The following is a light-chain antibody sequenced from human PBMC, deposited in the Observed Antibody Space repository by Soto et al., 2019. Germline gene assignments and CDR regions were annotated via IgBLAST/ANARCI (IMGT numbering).Light chain of an antibody. CDR1: SSDVGGYNY. J-gene: IGLJ1*01. CDR3: SSYAGSYKYV. V-gene: IGLV2-8*01. Sequence: QSALTQPPSASGSPGQSVTISCTGTSSDVGGYNYVSWYQQHPGKAPKLMIYEVTKRPSGVPDRFSASKSGNTASLTVSGLQAEDEADYYCSSYAGSYKYVFGTGTKVTVL. CDR2: EVT.